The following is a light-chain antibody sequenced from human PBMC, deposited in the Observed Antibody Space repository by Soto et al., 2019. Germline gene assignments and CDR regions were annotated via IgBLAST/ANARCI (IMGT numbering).Light chain of an antibody. CDR1: QSVSSY. CDR3: QQRSNWPYT. V-gene: IGKV3-11*01. Sequence: EIVLTQSPGTLSSSPGERATLYCRASQSVSSYLAWYQQKPGQAPRLLIYDASNRATGIPARFSGSGSGTDFTLTISSLEPGDFAVYYCQQRSNWPYTFGQGTKLEIK. CDR2: DAS. J-gene: IGKJ2*01.